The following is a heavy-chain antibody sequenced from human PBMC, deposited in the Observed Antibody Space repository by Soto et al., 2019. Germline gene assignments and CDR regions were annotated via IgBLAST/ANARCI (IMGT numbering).Heavy chain of an antibody. J-gene: IGHJ4*02. D-gene: IGHD2-15*01. V-gene: IGHV3-64D*06. CDR3: VKGNQLLRYYFEF. CDR1: GFTFSNYA. CDR2: ITSDGDST. Sequence: PGGSLRLSCSVSGFTFSNYAMHWVRQAPGEGLEYVSGITSDGDSTYHADSVKGRFTISRDNSKNTLYLQMSSLRLEDTAIYYCVKGNQLLRYYFEFWGQGTLVTV.